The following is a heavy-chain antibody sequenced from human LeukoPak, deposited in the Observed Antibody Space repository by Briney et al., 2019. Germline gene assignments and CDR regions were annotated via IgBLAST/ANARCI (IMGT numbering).Heavy chain of an antibody. CDR2: INHSGST. D-gene: IGHD2-15*01. J-gene: IGHJ4*02. CDR3: ARGSGYAFFGY. CDR1: GGSFSGYY. Sequence: PSETLSLTCAVYGGSFSGYYWSWIRQPPGKGLEWIGEINHSGSTNYNPSLKSRVTISVDTSKNQFSLKLSSVTAADTAVYYCARGSGYAFFGYWGQGTLVTVSS. V-gene: IGHV4-34*01.